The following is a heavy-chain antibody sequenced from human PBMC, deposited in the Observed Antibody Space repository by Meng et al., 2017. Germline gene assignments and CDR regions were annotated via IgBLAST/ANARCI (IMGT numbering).Heavy chain of an antibody. J-gene: IGHJ6*02. CDR2: IIPISGTA. CDR3: ARDSWRGYSYGYWVDYYYGMDV. CDR1: GGTFSSYA. D-gene: IGHD5-18*01. V-gene: IGHV1-69*05. Sequence: SVKVSCKASGGTFSSYAISWVRQAPGQGLEWMGGIIPISGTANYAQKFQGRVTITTDESTSTAYMELSSLRSEDTAVYYCARDSWRGYSYGYWVDYYYGMDVWGQGTTVTVSS.